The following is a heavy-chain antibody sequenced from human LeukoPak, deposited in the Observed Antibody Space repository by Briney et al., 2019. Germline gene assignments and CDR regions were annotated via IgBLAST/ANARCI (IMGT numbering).Heavy chain of an antibody. V-gene: IGHV4-34*01. Sequence: SETLSLTCAVYGASFRGYYWNWIRQPPGKGLEWIGEIYHSGSTKYNPSLKSRVTISVDKSKNQFSLKVSSVTAADTAVYYCARGPTKNYFDSWGQGTVVTVSS. CDR2: IYHSGST. CDR1: GASFRGYY. J-gene: IGHJ4*02. CDR3: ARGPTKNYFDS.